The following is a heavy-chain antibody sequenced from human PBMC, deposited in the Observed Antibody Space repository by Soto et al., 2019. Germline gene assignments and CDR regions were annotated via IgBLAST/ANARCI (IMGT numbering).Heavy chain of an antibody. CDR1: GGSISSYR. V-gene: IGHV4-4*07. CDR2: LNTYGNT. J-gene: IGHJ5*02. D-gene: IGHD1-7*01. CDR3: GRESGETWDYEAS. Sequence: SETLSLTCTVSGGSISSYRWSWIRQPAGKGLEWIGRLNTYGNTHYNPSLKSRVTVSVDTSRNQFFLTLRSVTAADSAVYHCGRESGETWDYEASWGQGTPVTVYS.